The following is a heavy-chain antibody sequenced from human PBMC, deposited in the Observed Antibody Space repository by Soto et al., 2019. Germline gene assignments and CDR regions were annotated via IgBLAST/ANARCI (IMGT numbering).Heavy chain of an antibody. CDR2: IYYSGST. CDR1: GGTISNFC. V-gene: IGHV4-59*01. J-gene: IGHJ6*02. Sequence: SLPLRLTCTVAGGTISNFCWSWIRQTKGKGLEWIGYIYYSGSTNYNPSLKSRVTISVDTSKNQFSLKLSSVTAADTAVYYCAGWYYDFWSGYLNYYYYGMDVWGQGTTVTSP. D-gene: IGHD3-3*01. CDR3: AGWYYDFWSGYLNYYYYGMDV.